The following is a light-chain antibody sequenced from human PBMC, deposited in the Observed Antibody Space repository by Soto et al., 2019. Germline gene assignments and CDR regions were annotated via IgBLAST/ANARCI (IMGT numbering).Light chain of an antibody. J-gene: IGKJ5*01. CDR2: DAS. V-gene: IGKV1-39*01. Sequence: DIQMTQSPSSLSASVGDRVTITCRPSQTISTYLNWYLQKPWKAPKLLIYDASTLQSGVPTRVSGSGSGTDFTLNISGLQPEDSGTYYCQQSYRVPITFGQGKRLEIK. CDR1: QTISTY. CDR3: QQSYRVPIT.